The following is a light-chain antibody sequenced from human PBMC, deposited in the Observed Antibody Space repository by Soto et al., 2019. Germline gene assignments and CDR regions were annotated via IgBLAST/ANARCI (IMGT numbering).Light chain of an antibody. CDR1: SSNIGVGYE. V-gene: IGLV1-40*01. CDR2: AHT. Sequence: QPVLTQPPSVSGAPGQRVTISCTGSSSNIGVGYEVPWYQQLPGTAPKLLIYAHTNRPSGVPDRFSASTSGTSASLAITGLQAEDEADYYCQSYDSTLSARYVFGTGTKLTVL. J-gene: IGLJ1*01. CDR3: QSYDSTLSARYV.